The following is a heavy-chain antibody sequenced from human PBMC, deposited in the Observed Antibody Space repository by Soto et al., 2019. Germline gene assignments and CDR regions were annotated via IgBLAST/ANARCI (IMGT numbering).Heavy chain of an antibody. CDR1: GGSFSGYY. Sequence: SETLSLTCAVYGGSFSGYYWSWIRQPPGKGLEWIGEINHSGSTNYNPSLKSRVTISVDTSKNQFSLKLSSVTAADTAVYYCARIHRDAFDIWGQGTMVTVS. CDR3: ARIHRDAFDI. CDR2: INHSGST. V-gene: IGHV4-34*01. J-gene: IGHJ3*02.